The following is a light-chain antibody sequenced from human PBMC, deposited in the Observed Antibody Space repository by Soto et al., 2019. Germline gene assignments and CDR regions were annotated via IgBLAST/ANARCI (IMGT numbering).Light chain of an antibody. CDR3: HQRSDWPQT. V-gene: IGKV3-11*01. J-gene: IGKJ1*01. CDR2: DAS. CDR1: QSVSSY. Sequence: EIVLTQSPATLSLSPGERATLSCRASQSVSSYLAWYQQKPGQPPRLLIYDASTRATGIPARFSGSGSGTDFTLTISSLDPEDFAVYYCHQRSDWPQTFGQGTKVAVK.